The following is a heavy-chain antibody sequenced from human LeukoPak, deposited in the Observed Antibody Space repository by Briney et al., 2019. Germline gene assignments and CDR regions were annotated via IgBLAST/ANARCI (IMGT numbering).Heavy chain of an antibody. CDR2: ISYDGSNK. CDR3: ARVWAAAGTGYFDY. D-gene: IGHD6-13*01. CDR1: GLTFSSYA. V-gene: IGHV3-30*01. J-gene: IGHJ4*02. Sequence: QPGRSLRLSCAASGLTFSSYAMQWVRQAPGKGLESVAVISYDGSNKYYADSVKGRFTISRDNSKNTLYLQMNSLRAEDTAVYYCARVWAAAGTGYFDYWGQGTLVTVSS.